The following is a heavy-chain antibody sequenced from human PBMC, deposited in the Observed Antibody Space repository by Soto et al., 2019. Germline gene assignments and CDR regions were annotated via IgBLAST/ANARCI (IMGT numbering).Heavy chain of an antibody. CDR1: GDSFSRYK. V-gene: IGHV4-59*01. CDR3: AREWSAFDY. Sequence: SETPSLTCTVSGDSFSRYKWSCIRQRPGKGLEYIGYMYSSGYTDYNPSLKSRVTMSLDTSKNQYSLKLTSATAADTTVYYCAREWSAFDYWGKGLMVTCS. D-gene: IGHD2-15*01. CDR2: MYSSGYT. J-gene: IGHJ4*02.